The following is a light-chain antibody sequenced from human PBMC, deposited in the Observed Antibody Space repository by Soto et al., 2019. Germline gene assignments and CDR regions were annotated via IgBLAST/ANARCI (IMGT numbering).Light chain of an antibody. CDR3: QQRSNWPPIT. J-gene: IGKJ5*01. V-gene: IGKV3-11*01. Sequence: EIVLTQSPSTLSLSPGERATLSCGASQSVSSYLAWYQQKPGQAPRLLSYDASNRATGIPARFSGSGSGTDFTLTISSLEPEDFAVYYCQQRSNWPPITFGQGTRLEIK. CDR1: QSVSSY. CDR2: DAS.